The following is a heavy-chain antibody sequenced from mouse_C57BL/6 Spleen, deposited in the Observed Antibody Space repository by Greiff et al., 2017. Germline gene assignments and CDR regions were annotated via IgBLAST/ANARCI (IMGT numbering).Heavy chain of an antibody. Sequence: QVQLQQPGAELVKPGASVKMSCKASGYTFTSYCITWVKQRPGQGLEWIGDIYPGSGSTNYNEKFKSKATLTVDTSSSTAYMQLSSLTSEDSAVYYGARGYVLLRYDAKGDWGKGTSVTVAS. J-gene: IGHJ4*01. CDR1: GYTFTSYC. CDR2: IYPGSGST. CDR3: ARGYVLLRYDAKGD. V-gene: IGHV1-55*01. D-gene: IGHD1-1*01.